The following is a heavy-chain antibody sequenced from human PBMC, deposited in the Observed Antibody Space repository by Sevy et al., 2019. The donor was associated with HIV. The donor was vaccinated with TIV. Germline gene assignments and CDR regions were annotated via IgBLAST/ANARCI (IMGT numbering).Heavy chain of an antibody. CDR3: AKGRNYGDYVGPADY. Sequence: GGSLRLSCAASGFTFSSYAMSWVRQAPGKGLEWVSAISGSGGSTYYADSVKGRFTISRDNSKNTLYLQMNSLRAEDTAVYYCAKGRNYGDYVGPADYWGQGTLVTVSS. CDR2: ISGSGGST. V-gene: IGHV3-23*01. J-gene: IGHJ4*02. CDR1: GFTFSSYA. D-gene: IGHD4-17*01.